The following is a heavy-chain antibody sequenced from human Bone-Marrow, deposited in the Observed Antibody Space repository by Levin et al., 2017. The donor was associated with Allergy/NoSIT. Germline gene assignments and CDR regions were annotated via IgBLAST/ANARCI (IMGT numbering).Heavy chain of an antibody. Sequence: SGPTLVKPTQTLTLTCTFSGFSLSTSGVGVGWIRQPPGEALESLALIYWNDDKRYSPSLKSRPTITKDTSKNQVVLTMTNMDPVDTATYYCAHRDVVGRTVLGVFDYWGQGILVTVSS. CDR2: IYWNDDK. D-gene: IGHD2-2*01. CDR1: GFSLSTSGVG. V-gene: IGHV2-5*01. CDR3: AHRDVVGRTVLGVFDY. J-gene: IGHJ4*02.